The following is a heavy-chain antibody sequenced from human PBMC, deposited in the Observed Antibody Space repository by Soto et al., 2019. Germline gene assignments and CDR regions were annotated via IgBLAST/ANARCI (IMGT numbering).Heavy chain of an antibody. CDR3: AREYSSGWPIDY. Sequence: GGSLRLSCAASGFTFSSYSMNWVRQAPGKGLEWVSSISSSSSYIYYADSVKGRFTISRDNAKNSLYPQMNSLRAEDTAVYYCAREYSSGWPIDYWGQGTLVTVSS. CDR2: ISSSSSYI. J-gene: IGHJ4*02. V-gene: IGHV3-21*01. CDR1: GFTFSSYS. D-gene: IGHD6-19*01.